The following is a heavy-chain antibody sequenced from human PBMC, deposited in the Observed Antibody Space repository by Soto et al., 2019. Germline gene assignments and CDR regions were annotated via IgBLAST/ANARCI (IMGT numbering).Heavy chain of an antibody. Sequence: GGSLRLSCAASGFTFSSYAMSWVRQAPGKGLEWVSAISGSGGSTYYADSVKGRFTISRDNSKNTLYLQMNSLRAEDAAVYYCARVDIVATIRYYYGMDVWGKGTTVTVSS. J-gene: IGHJ6*04. CDR2: ISGSGGST. CDR1: GFTFSSYA. CDR3: ARVDIVATIRYYYGMDV. D-gene: IGHD5-12*01. V-gene: IGHV3-23*01.